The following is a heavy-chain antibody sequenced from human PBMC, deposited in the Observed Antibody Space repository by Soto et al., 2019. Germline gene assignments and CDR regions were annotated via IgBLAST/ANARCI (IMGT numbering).Heavy chain of an antibody. CDR2: ISWNSGSI. CDR3: AKARDYGDYEGRGAFDI. V-gene: IGHV3-9*01. D-gene: IGHD4-17*01. J-gene: IGHJ3*02. CDR1: GFTFDDYA. Sequence: EVQLVESGGGLVQPGRSLRLSCAASGFTFDDYAMHWVRQAPGKGLEWVSGISWNSGSIGYADSVKGRFTISRDNAKNSLYLQMNSLRAEDTGLYYCAKARDYGDYEGRGAFDIWGQGTMVTVSS.